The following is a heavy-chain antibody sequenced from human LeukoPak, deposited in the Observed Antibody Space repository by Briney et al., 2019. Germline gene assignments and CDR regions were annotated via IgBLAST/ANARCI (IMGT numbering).Heavy chain of an antibody. CDR2: IYTSGST. J-gene: IGHJ6*03. V-gene: IGHV4-61*02. D-gene: IGHD6-13*01. Sequence: PSQTLSLTCTVSGGSISSGSYYWSWIRQPAGKGLEWIGRIYTSGSTNYNPSLKSRVTISVDTSKNQFSLKLSSVTAADTAVYYCARDLRGEQQLVLFNNPYCYYYMDVWGKGTTVTVSS. CDR1: GGSISSGSYY. CDR3: ARDLRGEQQLVLFNNPYCYYYMDV.